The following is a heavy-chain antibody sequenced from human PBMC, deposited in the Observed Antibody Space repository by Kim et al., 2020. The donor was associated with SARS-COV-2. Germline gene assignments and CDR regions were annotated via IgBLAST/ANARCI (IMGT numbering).Heavy chain of an antibody. V-gene: IGHV3-48*03. CDR3: ARDEVAMTHYYGMDV. Sequence: GGSLRLSCAASGFTFSSYEMNWVRQAPGKGLEWVSYISSSGSSTYYADSVKGRFTISRDNAKNSLYLQMNSLRAEDTAVYYCARDEVAMTHYYGMDVWGQGTTVSVSS. J-gene: IGHJ6*02. CDR1: GFTFSSYE. CDR2: ISSSGSST. D-gene: IGHD5-12*01.